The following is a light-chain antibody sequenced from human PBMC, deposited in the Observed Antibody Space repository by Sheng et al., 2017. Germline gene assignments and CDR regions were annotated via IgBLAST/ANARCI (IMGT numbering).Light chain of an antibody. CDR2: DAS. CDR1: QSVAGRY. Sequence: TQSPGTLSLSLGERATLSCRASQSVAGRYLAWYQQKPGKAPKLLVYDASSLQSGVPSRFRGGGSGTDYTLTITSLQPEDFATYYCQHYYNTPFTFGGGTKVEIK. V-gene: IGKV1-NL1*01. J-gene: IGKJ4*01. CDR3: QHYYNTPFT.